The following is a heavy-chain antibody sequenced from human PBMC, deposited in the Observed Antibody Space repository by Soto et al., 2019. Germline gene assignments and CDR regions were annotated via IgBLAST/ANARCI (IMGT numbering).Heavy chain of an antibody. V-gene: IGHV4-59*08. CDR2: IYYSGST. J-gene: IGHJ4*02. CDR1: GGSISSYY. CDR3: ARSIMITFGGVIAYYFDY. D-gene: IGHD3-16*02. Sequence: SETLSLTCTVSGGSISSYYWSWIRRPPGKGLEWIGYIYYSGSTNYNPSLKSRVTISVDTSKNQFSLKLSSVTAADTAVYYCARSIMITFGGVIAYYFDYWGQGTLVTVSS.